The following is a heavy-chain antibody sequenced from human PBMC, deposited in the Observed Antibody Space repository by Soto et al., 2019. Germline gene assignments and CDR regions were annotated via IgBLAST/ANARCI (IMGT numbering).Heavy chain of an antibody. D-gene: IGHD3-9*01. CDR2: INPSGGST. V-gene: IGHV1-46*01. Sequence: ASVKVSCKASGYTFTSYYMHWVRQAPGQGLEWMGIINPSGGSTSYAQKFQGRVTMTRDTSTSTVYMELSSLRSEDTAGYYCARGGEGYNILPGHETCFPPGGQETLVT. J-gene: IGHJ5*02. CDR3: ARGGEGYNILPGHETCFPP. CDR1: GYTFTSYY.